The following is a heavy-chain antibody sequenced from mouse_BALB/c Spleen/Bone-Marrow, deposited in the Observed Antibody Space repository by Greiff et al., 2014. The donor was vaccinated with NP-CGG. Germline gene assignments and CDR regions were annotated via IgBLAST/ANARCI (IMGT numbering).Heavy chain of an antibody. Sequence: QVHVKQSGAELVRPGASVKLSCKASGYTFTSYWINWVKQRPGQGLEWIGNIYPSDSYTNYNQKFKDKATLTVDKSSSTAYMQPSSPASEDSAVYYCTRKDYWGQGTLVTVSA. J-gene: IGHJ3*01. CDR2: IYPSDSYT. CDR3: TRKDY. CDR1: GYTFTSYW. V-gene: IGHV1-69*02.